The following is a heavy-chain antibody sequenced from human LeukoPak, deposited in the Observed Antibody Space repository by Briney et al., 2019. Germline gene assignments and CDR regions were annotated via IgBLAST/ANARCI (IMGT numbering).Heavy chain of an antibody. D-gene: IGHD1-14*01. CDR3: ARHRNRVSFFGY. J-gene: IGHJ4*02. CDR1: GYSMSSGYY. V-gene: IGHV4-38-2*02. Sequence: SETLSLTCTVSGYSMSSGYYWGWIRQPPGKGLQWIGSIFHSGNSYYNPSLKSRVTISVDTSKNQFSLKLSSVTAADTAVYYCARHRNRVSFFGYWGQGTLVTVSS. CDR2: IFHSGNS.